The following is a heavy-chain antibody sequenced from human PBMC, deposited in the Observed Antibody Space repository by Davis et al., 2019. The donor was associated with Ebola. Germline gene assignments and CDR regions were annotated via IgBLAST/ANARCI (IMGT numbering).Heavy chain of an antibody. CDR3: ARDVGAAAGSDY. V-gene: IGHV1-69*04. CDR1: GGTFSRYA. J-gene: IGHJ4*02. D-gene: IGHD6-13*01. Sequence: SVKVSCKASGGTFSRYAISWVRQAPGQGLEWMGRIIPILGIANYAQKFQGRVTITADKSTSTAYMELSSLRSEDTAVYYCARDVGAAAGSDYWGQGTLVTVSS. CDR2: IIPILGIA.